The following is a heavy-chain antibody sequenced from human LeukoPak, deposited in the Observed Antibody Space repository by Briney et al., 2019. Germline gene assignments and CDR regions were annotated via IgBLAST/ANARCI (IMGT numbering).Heavy chain of an antibody. V-gene: IGHV4-31*03. D-gene: IGHD2-15*01. Sequence: SETLSLTCSVSGGSISSSTYYWGWIRQPPGKGLEWIGYIYYSGSTYYNPSLKSRVTISVDTSKNQFSLKLSSVTAADTAVYYCARVVVVAAPVAEYFQHWGQGTLVTVSS. CDR3: ARVVVVAAPVAEYFQH. CDR2: IYYSGST. J-gene: IGHJ1*01. CDR1: GGSISSSTYY.